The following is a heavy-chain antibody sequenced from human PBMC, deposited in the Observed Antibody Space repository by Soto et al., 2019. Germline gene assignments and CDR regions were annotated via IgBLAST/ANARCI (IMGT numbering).Heavy chain of an antibody. CDR1: GFTFSRYA. V-gene: IGHV3-23*01. CDR3: ATVGCPDCSDMFFDH. D-gene: IGHD2-15*01. J-gene: IGHJ4*01. CDR2: LSESGSRA. Sequence: EVQLLESGGGLVQPGGSLTLSCAASGFTFSRYAMNWVRQIPGKGLEWVSSLSESGSRADYADSVKGRFTISRDTSKNTLYLQMNSLRAEDTAVYYCATVGCPDCSDMFFDHWGQGTLVSVSS.